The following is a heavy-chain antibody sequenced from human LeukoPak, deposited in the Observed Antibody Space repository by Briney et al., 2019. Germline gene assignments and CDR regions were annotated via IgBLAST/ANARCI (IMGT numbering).Heavy chain of an antibody. CDR2: INHSGFI. J-gene: IGHJ4*02. CDR1: GGSFSGYY. Sequence: SETLSLTCDVYGGSFSGYYWSWTRQPPGKGLEWIGEINHSGFINYNPSLKSRVIISRDTSKIQFSLKLTSVTAADTAVYYCARDSFSRGSASYVGDDYWGQGTLVTVSS. CDR3: ARDSFSRGSASYVGDDY. V-gene: IGHV4-34*01. D-gene: IGHD6-19*01.